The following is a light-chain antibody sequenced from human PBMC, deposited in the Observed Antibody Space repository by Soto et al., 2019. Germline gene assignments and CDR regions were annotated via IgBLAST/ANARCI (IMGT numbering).Light chain of an antibody. CDR3: QSHDSSLSGKV. V-gene: IGLV1-40*01. Sequence: QSVLTQAPSVSGAPGQRVTISCTGSSSNIGAGYDVHWYQQLPGTAPKVLIYGDSNRPSGVPDRFSGSKSGTSASLAITGLQAEDEADYYCQSHDSSLSGKVFGGGTKLTVL. CDR2: GDS. J-gene: IGLJ3*02. CDR1: SSNIGAGYD.